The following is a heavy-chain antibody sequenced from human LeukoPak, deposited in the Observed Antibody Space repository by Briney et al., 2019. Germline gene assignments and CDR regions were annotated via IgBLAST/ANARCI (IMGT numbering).Heavy chain of an antibody. CDR2: ISYDGSNK. V-gene: IGHV3-30-3*01. CDR1: GFTFSSYA. CDR3: ARDLDYGGNSGNSGLDY. D-gene: IGHD4-23*01. Sequence: GGSLRLSCAASGFTFSSYAMHWVRQAPGKGLEWVAVISYDGSNKYYADSVKGRFTISRDNSKNTLYLQMNSLRAEDTAVYYCARDLDYGGNSGNSGLDYWGQGTLVTVSS. J-gene: IGHJ4*02.